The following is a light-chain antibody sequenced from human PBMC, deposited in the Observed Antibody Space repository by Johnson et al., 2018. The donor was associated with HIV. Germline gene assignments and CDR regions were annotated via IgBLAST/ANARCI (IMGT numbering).Light chain of an antibody. CDR1: SFNIGINF. Sequence: VLTQPPSVSAAPVQRVTISCSGSSFNIGINFVSWYQQVPGTAPKLLICESNKRPSGIPNRFSGSNSGTSATLGITGLQTGDEADYYCGTWDSRLSVYVFGTGTKVTGL. V-gene: IGLV1-51*02. CDR3: GTWDSRLSVYV. CDR2: ESN. J-gene: IGLJ1*01.